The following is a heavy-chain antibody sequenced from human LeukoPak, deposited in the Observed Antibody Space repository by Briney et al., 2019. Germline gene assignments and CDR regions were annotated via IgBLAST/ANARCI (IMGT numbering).Heavy chain of an antibody. CDR2: ISGSGGST. Sequence: AGGSLRLSCAASGFTFSSYAMSWVRQAPGKGLVWVSAISGSGGSTYYADSVKGRFTISRDNSKNTLYLQMNSLRAEDTAVYYCAKSPTVAGPSPFDSWGQGTLVTVSS. D-gene: IGHD6-19*01. CDR1: GFTFSSYA. V-gene: IGHV3-23*01. CDR3: AKSPTVAGPSPFDS. J-gene: IGHJ4*02.